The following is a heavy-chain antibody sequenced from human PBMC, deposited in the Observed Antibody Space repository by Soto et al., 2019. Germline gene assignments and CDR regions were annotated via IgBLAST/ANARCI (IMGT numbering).Heavy chain of an antibody. CDR1: GFTFSSYG. V-gene: IGHV3-30*03. Sequence: QVQLVESGGGVVQPGRSLRLSCAASGFTFSSYGIHWVRQATGKGLEWVAVISYDGSNKYYADSVKGRFTISRDNSKNTLYLQMNSLRAEDTAVYYCAIVGADVDYWGQGTLVTVSS. D-gene: IGHD1-26*01. CDR3: AIVGADVDY. J-gene: IGHJ4*02. CDR2: ISYDGSNK.